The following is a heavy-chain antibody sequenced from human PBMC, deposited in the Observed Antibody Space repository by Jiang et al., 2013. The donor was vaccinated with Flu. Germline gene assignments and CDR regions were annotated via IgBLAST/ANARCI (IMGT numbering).Heavy chain of an antibody. V-gene: IGHV1-3*01. CDR3: ARGSMVRGVTYDY. CDR2: INAGNGNT. D-gene: IGHD3-10*01. Sequence: WINAGNGNTKYSQKFQGRVTITRDTSASTAYMELSSLRSEDTAVYYCARGSMVRGVTYDYWGQGTLVTVSS. J-gene: IGHJ4*02.